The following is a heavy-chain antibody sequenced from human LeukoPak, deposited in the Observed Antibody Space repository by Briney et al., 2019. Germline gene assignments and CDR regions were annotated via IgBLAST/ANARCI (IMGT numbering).Heavy chain of an antibody. J-gene: IGHJ4*02. CDR1: GFTFNSYS. Sequence: GGSLRLSCAVSGFTFNSYSMNWVRQAPGKGLEWVSYISSSSTTVYYADSVKGRFTISRDNAKNSLYLQMNSLRAEDTAMYYCARRFDYWGQGTLVTVSS. V-gene: IGHV3-48*04. CDR3: ARRFDY. CDR2: ISSSSTTV.